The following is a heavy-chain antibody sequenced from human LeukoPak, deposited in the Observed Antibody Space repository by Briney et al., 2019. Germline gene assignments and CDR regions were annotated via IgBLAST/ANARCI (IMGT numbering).Heavy chain of an antibody. J-gene: IGHJ4*02. D-gene: IGHD3-22*01. CDR3: ARSDSSGLIDY. CDR2: INSDGSST. V-gene: IGHV3-74*01. Sequence: PGGSLRLSCAASGFTFSSYWMHWVRQAPGKGLVWVSRINSDGSSTSYADSVKGRFTISRGNAKNTLYLQMNSLRAEDTAVYYCARSDSSGLIDYWGQGTLVTVSS. CDR1: GFTFSSYW.